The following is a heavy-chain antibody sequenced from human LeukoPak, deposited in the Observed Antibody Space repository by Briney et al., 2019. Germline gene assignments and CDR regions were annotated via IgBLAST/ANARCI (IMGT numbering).Heavy chain of an antibody. D-gene: IGHD6-19*01. CDR3: ARSGIAVAGGTEYYYYMDV. CDR1: GGSISSSSYY. CDR2: IYYSGST. Sequence: SETLSLTCTVSGGSISSSSYYWGWIRQPPGKGLEWMGSIYYSGSTYYNPSLKSRVTISVDTSKNQFSLKLSSVTAADTAVYYCARSGIAVAGGTEYYYYMDVWGKGTTVTVSS. V-gene: IGHV4-39*01. J-gene: IGHJ6*03.